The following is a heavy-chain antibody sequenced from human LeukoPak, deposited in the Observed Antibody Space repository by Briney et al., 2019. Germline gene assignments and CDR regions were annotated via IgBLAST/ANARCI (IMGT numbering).Heavy chain of an antibody. D-gene: IGHD3-10*01. CDR3: AKDLTLLYYGSGSYYNDPTAGAFDI. Sequence: GGSLRLSCAASGFTFSSYAMSWVRQAPGKGLEWVSAISGSGGSTYYADSVKGWFTISRDNSKNTLYLQMNSLRAEDTAVYYCAKDLTLLYYGSGSYYNDPTAGAFDIWGQGAMVTVSS. J-gene: IGHJ3*02. V-gene: IGHV3-23*01. CDR1: GFTFSSYA. CDR2: ISGSGGST.